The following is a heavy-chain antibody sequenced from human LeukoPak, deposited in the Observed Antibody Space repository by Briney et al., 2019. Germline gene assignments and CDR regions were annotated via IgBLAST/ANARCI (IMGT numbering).Heavy chain of an antibody. Sequence: GGTLRLSCAASGFTFSSYGMSWVRQAPGKGLEWVSAISGSGGSTYYADSVKGRFTISRDNSKNTLYLQMNSLRAEDTAVYYCAKLSLTGYYNGRYYFDYWGQGTLVTVSS. V-gene: IGHV3-23*01. CDR2: ISGSGGST. CDR1: GFTFSSYG. CDR3: AKLSLTGYYNGRYYFDY. J-gene: IGHJ4*02. D-gene: IGHD3-9*01.